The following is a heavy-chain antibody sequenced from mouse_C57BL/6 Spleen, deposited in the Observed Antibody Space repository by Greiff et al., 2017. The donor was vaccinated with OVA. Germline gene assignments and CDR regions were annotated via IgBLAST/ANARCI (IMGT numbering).Heavy chain of an antibody. CDR3: ARSAYGSSHWYFDV. D-gene: IGHD1-1*01. J-gene: IGHJ1*03. V-gene: IGHV1-69*01. CDR1: GYTFTSYW. Sequence: QVQLQQPGAELVMPGASVKLSCKASGYTFTSYWMHWVKQRPGQGLEWIGEIDPSDSYTNYNQKFKGKSTLTVDKSSSTAYMRLSSLTSEDSAVYYCARSAYGSSHWYFDVWGTGTTVTVSS. CDR2: IDPSDSYT.